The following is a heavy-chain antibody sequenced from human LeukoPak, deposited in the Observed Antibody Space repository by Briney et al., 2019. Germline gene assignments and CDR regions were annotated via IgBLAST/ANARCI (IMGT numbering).Heavy chain of an antibody. D-gene: IGHD6-19*01. CDR1: GYTFTGYY. CDR3: ARGADSSGISDFDY. J-gene: IGHJ4*02. CDR2: INPNSGGT. Sequence: ASVKVSCKASGYTFTGYYMHWVRQAPGQGLEWMGRINPNSGGTNYAQKFQGRVIMTRDTSISTAYMELSRLRSDDTAVYHCARGADSSGISDFDYWGQGTLVTVSS. V-gene: IGHV1-2*06.